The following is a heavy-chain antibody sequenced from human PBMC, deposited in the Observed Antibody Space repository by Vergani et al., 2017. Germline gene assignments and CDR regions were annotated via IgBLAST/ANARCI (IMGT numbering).Heavy chain of an antibody. J-gene: IGHJ6*02. CDR3: ARHPNWGCYYDYVMDV. Sequence: EVQLVQSGAEVKKPGESLRISCKGSGYSFTSYWISWVRQMPGKGLEWMGRIDPSDSYTNYSPSFQSHVTIPADKSISTAYLQWSSLKAADTAMYYCARHPNWGCYYDYVMDVWGQGTTVTVSS. CDR2: IDPSDSYT. V-gene: IGHV5-10-1*03. D-gene: IGHD7-27*01. CDR1: GYSFTSYW.